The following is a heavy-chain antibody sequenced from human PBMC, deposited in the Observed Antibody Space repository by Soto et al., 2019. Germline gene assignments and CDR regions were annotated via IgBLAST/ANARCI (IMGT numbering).Heavy chain of an antibody. Sequence: QVQLQETGPGLVKPSETLSLTCTVSGGSISSYYWSWIRQPPGKVLEWIGYIYYSGSTKYNPSLESRVTISVDTPKNQFSLKLSSVTAADTAVYYCARDRDFWSGYLTGGFDPWGQGTLVTVSS. CDR1: GGSISSYY. CDR3: ARDRDFWSGYLTGGFDP. J-gene: IGHJ5*02. D-gene: IGHD3-3*01. V-gene: IGHV4-59*01. CDR2: IYYSGST.